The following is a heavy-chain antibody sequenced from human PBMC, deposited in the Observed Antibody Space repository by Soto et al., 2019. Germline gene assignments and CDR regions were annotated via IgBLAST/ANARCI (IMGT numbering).Heavy chain of an antibody. V-gene: IGHV3-11*01. CDR2: ISGNGRII. D-gene: IGHD4-17*01. CDR1: GFIFSDYY. J-gene: IGHJ4*02. Sequence: QVLLVESGGGLVKPGGSLRLSCATSGFIFSDYYMHWIRQAPGKGLEWISYISGNGRIIQYADSAKGRFTNSRDNAQNSLYLQMNSLRAEDTALYFCAKDFDADSRTDFDSWGQGTKVTVSS. CDR3: AKDFDADSRTDFDS.